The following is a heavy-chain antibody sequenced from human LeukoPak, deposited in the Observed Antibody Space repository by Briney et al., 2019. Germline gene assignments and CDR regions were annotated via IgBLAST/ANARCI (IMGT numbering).Heavy chain of an antibody. Sequence: HTGGSLRLSCAASGFTFSSYGMHWVRQAPGKGLEWVSYISSSGSTIYYADSVKGRFTISRDNAKNSLYLQMNSLRAEDTAVYYCARDSRTTAFRYDAFDIWGQGTMVTVSS. V-gene: IGHV3-48*04. CDR3: ARDSRTTAFRYDAFDI. CDR2: ISSSGSTI. J-gene: IGHJ3*02. D-gene: IGHD4-17*01. CDR1: GFTFSSYG.